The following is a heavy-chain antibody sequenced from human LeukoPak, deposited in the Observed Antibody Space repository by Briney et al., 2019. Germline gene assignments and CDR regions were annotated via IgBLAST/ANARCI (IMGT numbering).Heavy chain of an antibody. CDR1: GGSFSGYY. CDR3: AVTLLWFGELLDQFDY. CDR2: INHSGST. J-gene: IGHJ4*02. Sequence: SETLSLTCAVYGGSFSGYYWSWIRQPPGKGLEWIGEINHSGSTNYNPSLKSRVTISVDTSKNQFSLKLSPVTAADTAVYYCAVTLLWFGELLDQFDYWGQGTLVTVSS. V-gene: IGHV4-34*01. D-gene: IGHD3-10*01.